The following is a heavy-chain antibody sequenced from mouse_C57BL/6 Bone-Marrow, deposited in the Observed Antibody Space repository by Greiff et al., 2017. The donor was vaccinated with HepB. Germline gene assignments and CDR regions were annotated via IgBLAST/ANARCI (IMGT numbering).Heavy chain of an antibody. V-gene: IGHV14-3*01. D-gene: IGHD2-4*01. J-gene: IGHJ4*01. CDR3: ASIYYDYLYAMDY. CDR1: GFNIKNTY. CDR2: IDPANGNT. Sequence: EVKLQESVAELVRPGASVKLSCTASGFNIKNTYMHWVKQRPEQGLEWIGRIDPANGNTKYAPKFQGKATITADTSSNTAYLQLSSLTSEDTAIYYCASIYYDYLYAMDYWGQGTSVTVSS.